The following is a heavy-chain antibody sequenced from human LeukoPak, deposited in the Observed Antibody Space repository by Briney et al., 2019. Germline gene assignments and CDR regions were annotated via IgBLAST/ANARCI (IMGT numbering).Heavy chain of an antibody. CDR3: ARDTAPAGHWLLDY. D-gene: IGHD6-19*01. V-gene: IGHV1-2*02. J-gene: IGHJ4*02. CDR2: INADSGAT. Sequence: ASVKVSCKAPGYTFTDYFIHWVRQAPGQGLEWMGWINADSGATNYAEKFQGKVTMTRDTSISTAYMEVSGLRPDDTAVFYCARDTAPAGHWLLDYWGPGTLVTVSS. CDR1: GYTFTDYF.